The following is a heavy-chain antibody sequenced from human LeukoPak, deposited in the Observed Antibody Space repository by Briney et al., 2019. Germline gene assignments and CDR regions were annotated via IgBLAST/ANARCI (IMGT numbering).Heavy chain of an antibody. Sequence: GASVKVSCKASGYTFTGYYMHWVRQAPGQGLEWMGWINPNSGGTNYAQKFQGWVTMTRDTSISTAYMELSRLRSDDTAVYYCARDRAPKLLWFGENPRSDGMDVWGQGTTVTVSS. V-gene: IGHV1-2*04. CDR1: GYTFTGYY. J-gene: IGHJ6*02. CDR2: INPNSGGT. D-gene: IGHD3-10*01. CDR3: ARDRAPKLLWFGENPRSDGMDV.